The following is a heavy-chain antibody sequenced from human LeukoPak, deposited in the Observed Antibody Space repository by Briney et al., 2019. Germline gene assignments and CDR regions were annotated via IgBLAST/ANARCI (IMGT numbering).Heavy chain of an antibody. CDR1: GGSISSYY. Sequence: SETLSLTCTVSGGSISSYYWSWIRQPPGKGLEWIGYIYYSGSTNHNPSLKSRVTISVDTSKNQFSLKLSSVTAADTAVYYCARDTGDGYRGGFDYWGQGTLVTVSS. V-gene: IGHV4-59*01. CDR3: ARDTGDGYRGGFDY. J-gene: IGHJ4*02. D-gene: IGHD5-24*01. CDR2: IYYSGST.